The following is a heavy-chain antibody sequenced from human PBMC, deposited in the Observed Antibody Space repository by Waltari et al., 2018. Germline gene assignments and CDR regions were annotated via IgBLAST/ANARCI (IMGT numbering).Heavy chain of an antibody. CDR1: GGTFSSYA. J-gene: IGHJ6*03. V-gene: IGHV1-69*05. CDR3: ARSISSGSYYYYYMDV. D-gene: IGHD1-26*01. Sequence: QVQLVQSGAEVKKPGSSVKVSCKASGGTFSSYAISRVRQAPGQGLEWMGGIIPIFGTANYAQKFQGRDTITTDESTSTAYMELSSLRSEDTAVYYCARSISSGSYYYYYMDVWGKGTTVTVSS. CDR2: IIPIFGTA.